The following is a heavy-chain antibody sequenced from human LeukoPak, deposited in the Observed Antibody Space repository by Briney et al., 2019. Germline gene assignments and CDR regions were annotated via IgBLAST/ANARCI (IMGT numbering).Heavy chain of an antibody. D-gene: IGHD1-26*01. CDR2: ISWNSGSI. J-gene: IGHJ3*02. CDR3: AKDISGSHYGGAFDI. CDR1: GFTFDDYA. V-gene: IGHV3-9*01. Sequence: GRSLRLSCAASGFTFDDYAMHWVRQAPGKGLEWVSGISWNSGSIGYADSVKGRFTISRDNAKNSLYLQMNSLRAEDTALYYCAKDISGSHYGGAFDIWGQGTMVTVSS.